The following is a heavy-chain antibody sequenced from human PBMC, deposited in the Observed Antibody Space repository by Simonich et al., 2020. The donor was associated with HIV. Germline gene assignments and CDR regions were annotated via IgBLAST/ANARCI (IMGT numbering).Heavy chain of an antibody. J-gene: IGHJ2*01. CDR1: GYMFTGYY. V-gene: IGHV1-2*06. D-gene: IGHD6-19*01. CDR3: ARSSLTLAGYWYFDL. CDR2: SNPNNGGT. Sequence: QVQLVQSGAEVKKPGASVKVSCKASGYMFTGYYMHWVRQAPGQGLEWMGRSNPNNGGTNYAQKFQGRVTMTRDTSITTAYMELSRLRSDDTAVYYCARSSLTLAGYWYFDLWGRGTLVTVSS.